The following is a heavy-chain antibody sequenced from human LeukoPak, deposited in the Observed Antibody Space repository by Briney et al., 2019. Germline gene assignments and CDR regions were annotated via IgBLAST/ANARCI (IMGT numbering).Heavy chain of an antibody. CDR1: GYTFTSYG. D-gene: IGHD1-1*01. J-gene: IGHJ6*03. CDR2: ISAYNGNT. CDR3: ARDPQLERAAPYYYYYMDV. V-gene: IGHV1-18*01. Sequence: ASVKVSCKASGYTFTSYGISWVRQAPGQGLEWMGWISAYNGNTNYAQKLQGRVTMTTDTSTSTAYMELRSLRSDDTAVYYCARDPQLERAAPYYYYYMDVWGKGTTVTVSS.